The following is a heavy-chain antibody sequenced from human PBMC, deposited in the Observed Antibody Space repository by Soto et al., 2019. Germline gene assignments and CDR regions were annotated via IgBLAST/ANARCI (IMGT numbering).Heavy chain of an antibody. V-gene: IGHV3-74*01. CDR1: GFTFSSYW. D-gene: IGHD3-9*01. Sequence: GGSLRLSCVASGFTFSSYWMHWVRRTPGQGLVWVSHTDSDGSFTTYADSVKGRFTISRDNSKNTLYLQMNILTAEDTAVYYCEKAFRNDWSFDYWGQGTLVTVSS. CDR2: TDSDGSFT. CDR3: EKAFRNDWSFDY. J-gene: IGHJ4*02.